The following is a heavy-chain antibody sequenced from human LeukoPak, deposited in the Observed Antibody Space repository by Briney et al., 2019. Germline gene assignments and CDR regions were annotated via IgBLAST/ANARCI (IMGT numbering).Heavy chain of an antibody. Sequence: GASVKVSCKASGYTFTGYYMHWVRQAPGQGLEWMGWMNPNSGGTNYAQKFQGRVTMTRDTSISTAYMELSRLRSDDTAVYYCARPAVDTATFDYWGQGTLVTVSS. CDR1: GYTFTGYY. J-gene: IGHJ4*02. CDR3: ARPAVDTATFDY. V-gene: IGHV1-2*02. D-gene: IGHD5-18*01. CDR2: MNPNSGGT.